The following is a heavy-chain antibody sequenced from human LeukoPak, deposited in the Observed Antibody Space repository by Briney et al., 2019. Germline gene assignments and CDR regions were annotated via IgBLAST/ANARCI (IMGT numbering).Heavy chain of an antibody. CDR3: TTGQGQRLVRDC. D-gene: IGHD6-19*01. J-gene: IGHJ4*02. Sequence: GGSLRLSCAASGFTFSSYGMHWVRQAPGKGLEWVGHIKSKTDGGTTDYAAPVKGRFSISRDDSKNTLYLQMNSLKAEDTAVYYCTTGQGQRLVRDCWGQGTLVIVSS. CDR2: IKSKTDGGTT. V-gene: IGHV3-15*01. CDR1: GFTFSSYG.